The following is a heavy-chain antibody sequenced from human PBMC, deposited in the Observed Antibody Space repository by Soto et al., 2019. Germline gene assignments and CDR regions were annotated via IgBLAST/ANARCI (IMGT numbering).Heavy chain of an antibody. Sequence: DVQLLESGGGLVQWGGSLRLSCVTSGFTFITYGMTWFRQAPGKGLEWVEYGGSGGSRYYAESVKGRFTISRDNSKNTLSLEMNSLRAEDTATYYCVKFRGRAYPYYYMDVWGKGTTVTVSS. CDR2: YGGSGGSR. J-gene: IGHJ6*03. V-gene: IGHV3-23*01. CDR1: GFTFITYG. D-gene: IGHD3-10*01. CDR3: VKFRGRAYPYYYMDV.